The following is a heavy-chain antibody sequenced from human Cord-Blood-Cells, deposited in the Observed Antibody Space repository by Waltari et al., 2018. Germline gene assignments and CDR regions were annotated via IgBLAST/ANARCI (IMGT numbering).Heavy chain of an antibody. V-gene: IGHV1-24*01. Sequence: QVQLVQSGAEVKKPGASAKASCKVYGYTLTELSMHWVRQARGKGLEGMGGFDPEEGETIYAQKFQGRITMTEDTSTDTAYMELSSLRSEDTAVYYCATSYYYGSGSYYNYWGQGTLVTVSS. CDR2: FDPEEGET. J-gene: IGHJ4*02. CDR1: GYTLTELS. CDR3: ATSYYYGSGSYYNY. D-gene: IGHD3-10*01.